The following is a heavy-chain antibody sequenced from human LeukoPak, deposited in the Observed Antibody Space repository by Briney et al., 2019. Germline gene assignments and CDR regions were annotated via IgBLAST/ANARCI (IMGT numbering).Heavy chain of an antibody. V-gene: IGHV3-21*01. CDR1: GFTFSSYS. Sequence: GGSLRLSCAASGFTFSSYSMNWVRQAPRKGLEWVSSISSSSSYIYYADSVKGRFTISRDNAKNSLYLQMNSLRAEDTAVYYCARDLYSSGWYHDYWGQGTLVTVSS. CDR2: ISSSSSYI. D-gene: IGHD6-19*01. J-gene: IGHJ4*02. CDR3: ARDLYSSGWYHDY.